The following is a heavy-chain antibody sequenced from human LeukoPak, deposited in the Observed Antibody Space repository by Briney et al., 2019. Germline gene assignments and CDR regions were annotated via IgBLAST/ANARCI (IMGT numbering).Heavy chain of an antibody. J-gene: IGHJ6*04. D-gene: IGHD6-19*01. CDR1: GGSISSSSYY. CDR2: IYYSGST. V-gene: IGHV4-39*07. Sequence: SETLCLTCTVSGGSISSSSYYWGCIRQPPGKGREWNGSIYYSGSTYYNPSLKSRVTISVDTSKNQFSLKLSSVTAANTAVYYCARRYDEQWLVIYYYSGIDVWGEGTTVTVSS. CDR3: ARRYDEQWLVIYYYSGIDV.